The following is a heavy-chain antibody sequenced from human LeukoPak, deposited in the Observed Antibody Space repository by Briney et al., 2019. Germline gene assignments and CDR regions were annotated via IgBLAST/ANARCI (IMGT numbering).Heavy chain of an antibody. CDR3: ARFRYSSSFIDY. Sequence: PSETLSLTCTVSGGSVSSGSYYWSWIRQPPGKGLEGIGYIYYSGSTNYNPSLKSRVTISVDTSKNQFSLKLSSVTAADTAVYYCARFRYSSSFIDYWGQGTLVTVSS. V-gene: IGHV4-61*01. CDR2: IYYSGST. J-gene: IGHJ4*02. D-gene: IGHD6-13*01. CDR1: GGSVSSGSYY.